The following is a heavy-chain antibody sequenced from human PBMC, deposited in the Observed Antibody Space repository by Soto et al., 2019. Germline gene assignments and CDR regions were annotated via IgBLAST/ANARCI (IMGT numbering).Heavy chain of an antibody. CDR1: GFIFSGYA. J-gene: IGHJ4*02. Sequence: QVQLVESGGGVVQPGRSLRLSCAASGFIFSGYAMHWVRQAPGKGLAWVAVISYDGNTQYYADSVKGRFTVSRDNSNNMLYVQMNNLRDEDTAMYYCAKETTAYEINFWGQGTLVTVSS. CDR2: ISYDGNTQ. CDR3: AKETTAYEINF. V-gene: IGHV3-30-3*01. D-gene: IGHD3-9*01.